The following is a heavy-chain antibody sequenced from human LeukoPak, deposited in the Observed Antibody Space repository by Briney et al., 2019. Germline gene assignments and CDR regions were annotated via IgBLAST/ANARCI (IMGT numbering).Heavy chain of an antibody. J-gene: IGHJ3*02. V-gene: IGHV1-2*02. CDR2: INPNSGVT. Sequence: ASVKVSCKASGYTFTGYYMHWVRQAPGQGLEWMGWINPNSGVTYYAQKFQGRVSMTRDTTISTAYMELNRLKSDDTAVYYCANKLQFLDAFDIWGQGTMVTVFS. D-gene: IGHD3-3*01. CDR1: GYTFTGYY. CDR3: ANKLQFLDAFDI.